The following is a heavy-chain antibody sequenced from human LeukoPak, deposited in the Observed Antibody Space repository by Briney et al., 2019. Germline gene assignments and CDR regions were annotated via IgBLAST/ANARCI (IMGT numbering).Heavy chain of an antibody. CDR1: GFTFSTYG. J-gene: IGHJ6*03. CDR2: VSSTGGTT. D-gene: IGHD2-15*01. CDR3: AKNGDRGAFCSGGTCYPHYYYYMDV. V-gene: IGHV3-23*01. Sequence: GGTLRLSCAASGFTFSTYGMSWVRQAPGKGLEWVSAVSSTGGTTYYADSVKGRFTISRDNSKNTLFLQINSLRAEDTAVYYCAKNGDRGAFCSGGTCYPHYYYYMDVWGKGTTVTVSS.